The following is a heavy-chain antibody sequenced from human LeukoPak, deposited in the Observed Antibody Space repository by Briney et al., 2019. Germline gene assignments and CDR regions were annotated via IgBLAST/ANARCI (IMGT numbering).Heavy chain of an antibody. Sequence: NASETLSLTCTVSGGSISSSSYYWGWIRQPPGKGLEWIGSIYYSGSTYYSPSLQSRVTISVDTSKNQFSLKLTSVTAADTAVYYCARHLYYYYDYWGQGTLVTVSS. J-gene: IGHJ4*02. V-gene: IGHV4-39*01. CDR2: IYYSGST. CDR1: GGSISSSSYY. CDR3: ARHLYYYYDY. D-gene: IGHD2-8*01.